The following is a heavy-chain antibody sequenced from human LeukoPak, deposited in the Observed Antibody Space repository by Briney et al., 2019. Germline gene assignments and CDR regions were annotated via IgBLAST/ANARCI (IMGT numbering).Heavy chain of an antibody. CDR1: TFTVIDHY. V-gene: IGHV3-66*02. D-gene: IGHD2-21*01. Sequence: PGGSLRLSCAASTFTVIDHYMTWVRQAPGRGLEWVAAIYPGGSTYYADSVKGRFTISRDKSKNTLYLQMNTLGAEETAVYYRARGAGVSHYYYYAMDIWGQGTTVTVSS. J-gene: IGHJ6*02. CDR3: ARGAGVSHYYYYAMDI. CDR2: IYPGGST.